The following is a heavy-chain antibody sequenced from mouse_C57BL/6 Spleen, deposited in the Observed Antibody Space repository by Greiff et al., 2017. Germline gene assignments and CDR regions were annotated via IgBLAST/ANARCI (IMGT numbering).Heavy chain of an antibody. Sequence: EVKVEESGPGLVKPSQSLSLTCSVTGYSITSGYYWNWIRQFPGNKLEWMGYISYDGSNNYNPSLKNRISITRDTSKNQFFLKLNSVTTEDTATYYCARMGDYYGGFAYWGQGTLVTVSA. D-gene: IGHD1-1*01. J-gene: IGHJ3*01. V-gene: IGHV3-6*01. CDR2: ISYDGSN. CDR1: GYSITSGYY. CDR3: ARMGDYYGGFAY.